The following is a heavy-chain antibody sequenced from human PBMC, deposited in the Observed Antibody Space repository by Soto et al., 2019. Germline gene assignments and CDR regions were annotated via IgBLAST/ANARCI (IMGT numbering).Heavy chain of an antibody. CDR2: ISTDASST. J-gene: IGHJ1*01. CDR3: ARLPNKSPQN. Sequence: EVQLVESGGGLVQPGGSLRLSCAASGFTFSSYWMHWVRQAPGKGLVWVSSISTDASSTSYADPVKGRFTISRDKVKNTLYLQMNCVRAKDTAVYYCARLPNKSPQNWGQGTLVIVSP. V-gene: IGHV3-74*01. CDR1: GFTFSSYW.